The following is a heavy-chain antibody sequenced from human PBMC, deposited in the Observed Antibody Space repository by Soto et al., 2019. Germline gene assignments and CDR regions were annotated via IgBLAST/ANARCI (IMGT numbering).Heavy chain of an antibody. CDR2: IKEDGSEK. D-gene: IGHD3-3*01. CDR3: ARVDYDFWSGYPDY. CDR1: GFTFSSYW. J-gene: IGHJ4*02. Sequence: GGSLRLSCAASGFTFSSYWMSWVRQAPGKGLEWVANIKEDGSEKYSVDSVKGRFTISRDNAKNSVFLQMNSLRAEDTATYYCARVDYDFWSGYPDYWGQGTLVTVSS. V-gene: IGHV3-7*01.